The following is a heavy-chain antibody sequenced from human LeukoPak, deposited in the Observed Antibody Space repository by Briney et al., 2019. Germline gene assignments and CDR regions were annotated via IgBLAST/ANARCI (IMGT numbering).Heavy chain of an antibody. J-gene: IGHJ4*02. Sequence: GRSLRLSCAASGFTFSSYSMNWVRQAPGKGLEWVSSIGTSSSYIYYADSVKGRFTISRDNAKNSLYLQMNSLRAEDTAVYYCARDYSSGWYSIDYWGQGTLVTVSS. CDR3: ARDYSSGWYSIDY. V-gene: IGHV3-21*01. CDR1: GFTFSSYS. D-gene: IGHD6-19*01. CDR2: IGTSSSYI.